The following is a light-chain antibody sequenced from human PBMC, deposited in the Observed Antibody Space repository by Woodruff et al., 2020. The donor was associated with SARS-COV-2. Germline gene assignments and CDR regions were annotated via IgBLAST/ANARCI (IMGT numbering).Light chain of an antibody. CDR2: WAS. CDR3: QQYYSTPLT. CDR1: QSVLYSSNNKNY. V-gene: IGKV4-1*01. J-gene: IGKJ1*01. Sequence: TNNCKTSQSVLYSSNNKNYLAWYQQKPGQPPKLLIYWASTRESGVPDRFSGSGSGTDFTLTISSLQAEDVAVYYCQQYYSTPLTFGQ.